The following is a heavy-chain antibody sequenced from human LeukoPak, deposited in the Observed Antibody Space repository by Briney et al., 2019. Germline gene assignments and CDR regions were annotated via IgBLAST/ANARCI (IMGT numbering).Heavy chain of an antibody. CDR2: IYSGGST. Sequence: GGSLRLSCAASGFIVSRNYMSCVRQAPGKGLEWVAVIYSGGSTFYADSVKGRFTISRDNSNNTLYLQMNSLRAEDTAVYYCALHVNGDYESRFDPWGQGTLVTVSS. CDR1: GFIVSRNY. J-gene: IGHJ5*02. D-gene: IGHD4-17*01. V-gene: IGHV3-53*01. CDR3: ALHVNGDYESRFDP.